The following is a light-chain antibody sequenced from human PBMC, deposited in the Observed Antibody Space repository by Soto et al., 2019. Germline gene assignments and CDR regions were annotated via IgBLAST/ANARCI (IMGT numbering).Light chain of an antibody. J-gene: IGLJ2*01. CDR2: YDT. CDR1: NMGSEY. V-gene: IGLV3-21*04. CDR3: QVRDSSSDHVV. Sequence: SYELTQPPSVSVARGSTARITCGGNNMGSEYVHWYQQKPGQAPVVVIYYDTDRPSGIPERFYGFKYGNTATLTISRVEAGDEADNYCQVRDSSSDHVVVCGGTKVTV.